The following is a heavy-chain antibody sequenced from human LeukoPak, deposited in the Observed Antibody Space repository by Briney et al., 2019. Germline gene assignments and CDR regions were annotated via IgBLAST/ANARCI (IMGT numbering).Heavy chain of an antibody. V-gene: IGHV1-69*06. J-gene: IGHJ5*02. Sequence: GASVTVSCKASGGTFSSYAISWVRQAPGQGLEWMGGIIPIFGTANYAQTVQGRVTITADNSTSTAYMELSSLRSEDTAVYYCARGSSGWYAGPKLRGVWFDPWGEGTLVTVSS. D-gene: IGHD6-19*01. CDR2: IIPIFGTA. CDR1: GGTFSSYA. CDR3: ARGSSGWYAGPKLRGVWFDP.